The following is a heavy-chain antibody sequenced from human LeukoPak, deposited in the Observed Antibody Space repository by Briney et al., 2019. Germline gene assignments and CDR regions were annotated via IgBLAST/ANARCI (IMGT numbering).Heavy chain of an antibody. J-gene: IGHJ6*01. CDR3: ARDCSSTSCKGYYYGMDV. CDR1: GFTFSSYG. Sequence: PGRSLRLSCAASGFTFSSYGRRWVRQAPGKGLEWVAVIWYDGSNKYYADSVKGRFTISRDNSKNTLYLQMNSLRAEDTAVYYCARDCSSTSCKGYYYGMDVRGQGTTVTVSS. CDR2: IWYDGSNK. D-gene: IGHD2-2*01. V-gene: IGHV3-33*01.